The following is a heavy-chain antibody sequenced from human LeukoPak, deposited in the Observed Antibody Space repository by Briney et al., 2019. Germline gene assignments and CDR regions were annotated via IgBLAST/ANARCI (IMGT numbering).Heavy chain of an antibody. V-gene: IGHV3-7*01. CDR1: GFTFRTHW. CDR2: INPDGSQK. D-gene: IGHD5-24*01. CDR3: AKLLGTATTYDR. J-gene: IGHJ5*02. Sequence: SGGSLRLSCEASGFTFRTHWMSWVRQTPGKGLEWVASINPDGSQKYYLNSVKGRFTISRDNTKNPLYLQMYSLGAEDTAVYYCAKLLGTATTYDRWGQGSLVTVSS.